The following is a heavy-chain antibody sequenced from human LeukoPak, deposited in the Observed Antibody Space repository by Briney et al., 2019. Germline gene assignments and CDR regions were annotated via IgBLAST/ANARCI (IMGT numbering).Heavy chain of an antibody. D-gene: IGHD3-22*01. V-gene: IGHV4-4*09. CDR1: GGSISSYY. J-gene: IGHJ4*02. CDR3: ARHHTYYYDSSGYYFDY. Sequence: SETLSLTCTVSGGSISSYYWSWIRQPPGKGLEWIGYIYTSGSTNYNPSLKSRVTISVDTSKNQFSLKLSSVTAADTAVYYCARHHTYYYDSSGYYFDYWGQGTLVTVSS. CDR2: IYTSGST.